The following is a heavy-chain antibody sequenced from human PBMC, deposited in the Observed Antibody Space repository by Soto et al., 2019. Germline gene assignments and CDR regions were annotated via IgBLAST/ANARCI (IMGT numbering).Heavy chain of an antibody. Sequence: EVQLVESGGGLVQPGGSLRLSCAASGFIFKSYSFNWVRQAPGKGLEWVSYISTSSSTIDYADSVKGRFTNSRDNAKNSLYLQMNSLRAGDTAVYYCATIAVSVAYWGQGTLVTVSS. CDR2: ISTSSSTI. CDR3: ATIAVSVAY. V-gene: IGHV3-48*01. D-gene: IGHD2-8*01. CDR1: GFIFKSYS. J-gene: IGHJ4*02.